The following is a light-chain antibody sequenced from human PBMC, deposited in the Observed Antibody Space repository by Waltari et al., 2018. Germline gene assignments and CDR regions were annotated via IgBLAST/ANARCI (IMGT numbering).Light chain of an antibody. CDR2: DAS. V-gene: IGKV3-20*01. CDR1: QSVGKY. Sequence: EIVLTQSPGTLSLSSGERATLSCRASQSVGKYLAWYQQKPGQAPRLLIYDASTRATGIPDRFSGSGSGTDFSLTISRLEPEDFAVYYCQKYVSLPATFGQGTNVEIK. J-gene: IGKJ1*01. CDR3: QKYVSLPAT.